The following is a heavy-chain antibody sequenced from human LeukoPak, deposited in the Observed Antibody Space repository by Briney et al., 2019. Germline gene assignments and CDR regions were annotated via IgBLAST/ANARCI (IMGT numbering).Heavy chain of an antibody. J-gene: IGHJ5*01. Sequence: SQTLSLTCTVSGGPISRGVYFWTWIRQHPGKGLEWIGYIYYSGSTYYNPSLKSRLTISVDTSSNQFSLNLRSVTAADTAVYYCARADAFGNNNYLNWFDSWGQGILVTVSS. CDR2: IYYSGST. V-gene: IGHV4-31*03. CDR3: ARADAFGNNNYLNWFDS. CDR1: GGPISRGVYF. D-gene: IGHD4-11*01.